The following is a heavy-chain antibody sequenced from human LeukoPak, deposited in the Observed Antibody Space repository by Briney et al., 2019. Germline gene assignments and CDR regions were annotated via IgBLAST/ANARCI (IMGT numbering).Heavy chain of an antibody. CDR1: GYIFSSYW. V-gene: IGHV5-51*01. D-gene: IGHD2-2*03. CDR2: IYPGDSDT. CDR3: ARRVGYCSSTTCYSTFDI. Sequence: GESLKISCKGSGYIFSSYWIGWVRQMPGKGLEWMGNIYPGDSDTRYSPSFQGQVTISADKSISTVYLQWNSLKASDTAMYYCARRVGYCSSTTCYSTFDIWGQGTMVTVSS. J-gene: IGHJ3*02.